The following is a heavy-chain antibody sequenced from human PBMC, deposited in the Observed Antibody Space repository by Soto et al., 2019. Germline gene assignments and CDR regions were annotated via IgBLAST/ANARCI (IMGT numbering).Heavy chain of an antibody. V-gene: IGHV4-59*01. Sequence: PSETLSLTGTVSGGSISSDYWSCIRRPPGKGLEWIGYIYYSGSTNYNPSLKSRVTISVDTSKNQFSLKLSSVTAADTAVYYCARDRGYSYGYPYFDYWGQGTLVTVS. CDR3: ARDRGYSYGYPYFDY. CDR1: GGSISSDY. J-gene: IGHJ4*02. CDR2: IYYSGST. D-gene: IGHD5-18*01.